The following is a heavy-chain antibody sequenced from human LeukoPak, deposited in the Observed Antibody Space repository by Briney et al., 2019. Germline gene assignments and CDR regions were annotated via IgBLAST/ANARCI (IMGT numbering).Heavy chain of an antibody. V-gene: IGHV3-7*01. CDR2: IKQDGSET. CDR3: ARDGELGSPADAFDI. J-gene: IGHJ3*02. Sequence: PGGSLRLSCAASGFTFRSYWMTWVRQYPWKGLEWVANIKQDGSETYYADSVKGRFTISRDNAKRSLYLQMNSLRAGDTAVYYCARDGELGSPADAFDIWGQGTMVTVS. CDR1: GFTFRSYW. D-gene: IGHD1-26*01.